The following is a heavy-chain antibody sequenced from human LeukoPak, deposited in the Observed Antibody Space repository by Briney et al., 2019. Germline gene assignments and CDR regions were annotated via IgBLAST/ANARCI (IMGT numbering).Heavy chain of an antibody. CDR1: GFTFSSYG. V-gene: IGHV3-30*19. J-gene: IGHJ6*02. D-gene: IGHD1-26*01. CDR3: AREGARVGASSDYYYYGMDV. CDR2: IWYDGSNK. Sequence: PGGSLRLSCAASGFTFSSYGMHWVRQAPGKGLEWVAVIWYDGSNKYYADSVKGRFTISRDNSKNTLYLQMNSLRAEDTAVYYCAREGARVGASSDYYYYGMDVWGQGTTVTVSS.